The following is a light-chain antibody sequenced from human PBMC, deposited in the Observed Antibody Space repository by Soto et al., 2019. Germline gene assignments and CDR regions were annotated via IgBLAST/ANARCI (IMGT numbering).Light chain of an antibody. V-gene: IGLV3-21*02. J-gene: IGLJ1*01. CDR1: NIGSKN. Sequence: SYELTQSPSVSVAPGQTARITCGGNNIGSKNVHWFQQRPGQAPVLVVFDDDDRPSGIPDRFSGSNSGNTATLTISRVGAGDEADYYCQVWDSSVLHHVFGTGTKVTVL. CDR3: QVWDSSVLHHV. CDR2: DDD.